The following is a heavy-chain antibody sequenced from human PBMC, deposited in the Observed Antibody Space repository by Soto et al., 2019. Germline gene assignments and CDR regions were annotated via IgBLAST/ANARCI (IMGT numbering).Heavy chain of an antibody. CDR2: IDPSDSYT. V-gene: IGHV5-10-1*01. CDR1: GYSFTSYW. D-gene: IGHD2-2*01. Sequence: GESLKISRKGSGYSFTSYWISRVRQMPGKGMEWMGRIDPSDSYTNYSPSFQGHVTISADKSISTAYLQWSSLKASDTAMYYCARPPLVVVGGSGGQDPYGMDVWGQGTTVTVSS. J-gene: IGHJ6*02. CDR3: ARPPLVVVGGSGGQDPYGMDV.